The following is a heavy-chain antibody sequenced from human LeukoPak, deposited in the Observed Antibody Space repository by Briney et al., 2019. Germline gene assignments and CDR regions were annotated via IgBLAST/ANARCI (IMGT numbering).Heavy chain of an antibody. D-gene: IGHD3-10*01. CDR1: GCRFTMYW. CDR2: IYPGDSDT. V-gene: IGHV5-51*01. CDR3: ARHMGSYYYGMDV. J-gene: IGHJ6*01. Sequence: GESLKISCKGLGCRFTMYWIGWVRQMPGKGLEWMAIIYPGDSDTRYSPSFQGQVTISADKSTSTAYLQWNSLKASDTAMYYCARHMGSYYYGMDVWGPGTTVTVSS.